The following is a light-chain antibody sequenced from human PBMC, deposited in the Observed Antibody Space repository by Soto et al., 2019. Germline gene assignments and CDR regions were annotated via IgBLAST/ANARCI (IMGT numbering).Light chain of an antibody. V-gene: IGLV2-14*01. J-gene: IGLJ1*01. CDR1: SSDIGIYNF. Sequence: SVRSQPGSESGSPAEAITTSRSGTSSDIGIYNFVSWYQQHPGKAPKLLISEVPNRPSGVSNRFSGSKSGNTASLTISGLQAEDEADYHCTSSTSTSTYVFGTGTKVTVL. CDR2: EVP. CDR3: TSSTSTSTYV.